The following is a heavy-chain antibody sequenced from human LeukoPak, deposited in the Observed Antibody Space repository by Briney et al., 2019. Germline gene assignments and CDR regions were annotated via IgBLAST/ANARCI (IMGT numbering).Heavy chain of an antibody. V-gene: IGHV4-39*07. CDR2: IYYSGST. Sequence: SETLSLTCTVSGGSISSSSYYWGWIRQPPGRGLEWIGSIYYSGSTYYNPSLKSRVTISVDTSKNQFSLKLSSVTAADTAVYYCARDLFSIPDAFDIWGQGTMVTVSS. CDR1: GGSISSSSYY. CDR3: ARDLFSIPDAFDI. J-gene: IGHJ3*02.